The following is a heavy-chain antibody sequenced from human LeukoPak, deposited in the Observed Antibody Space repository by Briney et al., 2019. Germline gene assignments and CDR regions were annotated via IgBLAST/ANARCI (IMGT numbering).Heavy chain of an antibody. CDR2: ISTYNGNT. J-gene: IGHJ4*02. CDR1: GYTFTSYG. V-gene: IGHV1-18*01. Sequence: GASVKVSCKASGYTFTSYGISWVRQAPGQGLESMGWISTYNGNTNYAQNLQGRVIMTTDTSTSTAYMELRSLRSDDTAVYYCARISLVRGSPGDFWGQGTLVTVSS. D-gene: IGHD3-10*01. CDR3: ARISLVRGSPGDF.